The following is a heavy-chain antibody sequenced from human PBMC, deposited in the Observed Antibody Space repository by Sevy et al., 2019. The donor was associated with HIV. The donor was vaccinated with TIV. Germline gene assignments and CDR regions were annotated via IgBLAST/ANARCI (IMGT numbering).Heavy chain of an antibody. J-gene: IGHJ4*02. CDR3: ARHRGYDFWSGYYPYYFDY. V-gene: IGHV4-39*01. Sequence: SETLSLTCTVSGGFMSSSSYYWGWIRQPPGKGLEWIGSIYYSGSTYYNPSLKSRVTISVDTSKNQFSLKLSSVTAADTAVYYCARHRGYDFWSGYYPYYFDYWGQRTLVTVSS. D-gene: IGHD3-3*01. CDR2: IYYSGST. CDR1: GGFMSSSSYY.